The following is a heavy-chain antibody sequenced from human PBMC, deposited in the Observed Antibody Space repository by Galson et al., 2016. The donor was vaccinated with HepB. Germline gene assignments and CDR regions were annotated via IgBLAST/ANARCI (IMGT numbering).Heavy chain of an antibody. D-gene: IGHD2-15*01. Sequence: SLRLSCAASGFTFSGYSMSWVRQAPGKGLEWVGRIRSKVNNFTTAYAASLEGRVTISRDDSKNTAYLQMSSLKTEDTAIYYCTRQRPGYRLGDSCYSGWWFDPWGQGTLVTVSS. CDR1: GFTFSGYS. V-gene: IGHV3-73*01. CDR3: TRQRPGYRLGDSCYSGWWFDP. CDR2: IRSKVNNFTT. J-gene: IGHJ5*02.